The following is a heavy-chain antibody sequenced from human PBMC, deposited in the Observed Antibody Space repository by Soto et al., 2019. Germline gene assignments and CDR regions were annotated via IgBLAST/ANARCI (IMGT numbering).Heavy chain of an antibody. CDR2: IKSKSDGGTT. Sequence: GGSLRLSCAASGFTFSYAWMSWVRQSPGKGLDWVGRIKSKSDGGTTEYAAPVRGRFTISRDDSKNTLYLQMNSLKTEDTAVYYCTTDLWRIAVVVGSTGYFNPWGQGTPVTVSS. J-gene: IGHJ5*02. D-gene: IGHD2-15*01. CDR1: GFTFSYAW. CDR3: TTDLWRIAVVVGSTGYFNP. V-gene: IGHV3-15*01.